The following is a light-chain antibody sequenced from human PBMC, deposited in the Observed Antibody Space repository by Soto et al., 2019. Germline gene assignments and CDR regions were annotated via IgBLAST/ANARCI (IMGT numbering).Light chain of an antibody. CDR1: QGISSY. V-gene: IGKV1-5*01. CDR2: DAS. Sequence: DIQMTQNPSTLSASVGDRVTITCRASQGISSYLAWYQQKPGKAPNLLIYDASSLESGVPSRFSGSGSGTEFTLTISSLQPDDFATYYCQQYNSYSTFGQGTKVDIK. CDR3: QQYNSYST. J-gene: IGKJ1*01.